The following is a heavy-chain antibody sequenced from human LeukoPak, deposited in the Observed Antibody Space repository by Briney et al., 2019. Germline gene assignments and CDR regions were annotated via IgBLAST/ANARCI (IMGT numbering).Heavy chain of an antibody. J-gene: IGHJ2*01. CDR3: AKDWTGTKPFDL. CDR1: GFTFSSYA. CDR2: ISGSGGSA. D-gene: IGHD3/OR15-3a*01. V-gene: IGHV3-23*01. Sequence: GGSLRLSCAASGFTFSSYAMSWVRQAPGKGLDWVSGISGSGGSAYYADSVKGRFTISRDNSKNTLYLQMNSLRAEDTAVYYCAKDWTGTKPFDLWGRGTLVTVSS.